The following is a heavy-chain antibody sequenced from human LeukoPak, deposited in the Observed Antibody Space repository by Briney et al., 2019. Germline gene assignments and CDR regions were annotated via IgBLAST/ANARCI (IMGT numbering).Heavy chain of an antibody. CDR3: ATVADYGDYVYYYMDV. V-gene: IGHV3-23*01. CDR2: ITGSADST. D-gene: IGHD4-17*01. CDR1: GFTFSSYA. J-gene: IGHJ6*03. Sequence: GGSLRLSCAASGFTFSSYAMSWVRQAPGKGLEWVSTITGSADSTFYAVSVKGRFTISRDNSKNTLDLQMNSLRAEDTAVYYCATVADYGDYVYYYMDVWGKGTTVTISS.